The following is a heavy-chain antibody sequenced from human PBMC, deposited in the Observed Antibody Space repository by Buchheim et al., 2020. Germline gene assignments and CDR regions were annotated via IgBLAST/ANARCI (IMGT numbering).Heavy chain of an antibody. CDR3: ARVGRSSLGLDY. V-gene: IGHV3-33*08. Sequence: VQLVESGGGLVQPGGSLRLSCVASGFTFSSYWMHWVRQAPGKGLVWVAVIWYDGSNKYYADSVKGRFTISRDNSKNTLYLQMNSLRAEDTAVYYCARVGRSSLGLDYWGQGTL. CDR1: GFTFSSYW. J-gene: IGHJ4*02. CDR2: IWYDGSNK. D-gene: IGHD6-13*01.